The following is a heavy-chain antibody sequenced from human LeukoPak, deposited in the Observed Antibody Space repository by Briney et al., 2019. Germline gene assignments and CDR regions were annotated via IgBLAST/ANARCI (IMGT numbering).Heavy chain of an antibody. CDR3: AKDLRDYYDSSGQPD. CDR2: IRYDGSNK. J-gene: IGHJ4*02. V-gene: IGHV3-30*02. D-gene: IGHD3-22*01. Sequence: GGSLRLSCAASGFTFSNFVMTWVRQAPGKGLEWVAFIRYDGSNKYYADSVKGRFTISRDNSKNTLYLQMNSLRAEDTAVYYCAKDLRDYYDSSGQPDWGQGTLVTVSS. CDR1: GFTFSNFV.